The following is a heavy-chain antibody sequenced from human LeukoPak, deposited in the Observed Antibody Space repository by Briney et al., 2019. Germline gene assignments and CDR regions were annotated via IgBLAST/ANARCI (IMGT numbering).Heavy chain of an antibody. D-gene: IGHD6-19*01. CDR1: GFTFSSYS. J-gene: IGHJ5*02. CDR2: ISSSSTI. Sequence: GGSLRLSCAASGFTFSSYSMNWVRQAPGKGLEWVSYISSSSTIYYADSVKGRFTISRDNAKNSLYLQMNSLRAEDTAVYYCARLYSSGWANWFDPWGQGTLVTVSS. CDR3: ARLYSSGWANWFDP. V-gene: IGHV3-48*01.